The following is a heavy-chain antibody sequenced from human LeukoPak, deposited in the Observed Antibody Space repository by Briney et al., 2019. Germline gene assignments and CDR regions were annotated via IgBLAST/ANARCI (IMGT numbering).Heavy chain of an antibody. V-gene: IGHV3-7*01. CDR1: GFTFSNYW. D-gene: IGHD4-23*01. CDR3: ARDRDDGGFEY. Sequence: PGGSLRLSCATSGFTFSNYWMSWVRQAPEKGLEWVANVKEDGRVKQYMDSMKGRFTISRDNAKNSLYLQMNSLRVEDTAVYYCARDRDDGGFEYWGQGTLVTVSS. J-gene: IGHJ4*02. CDR2: VKEDGRVK.